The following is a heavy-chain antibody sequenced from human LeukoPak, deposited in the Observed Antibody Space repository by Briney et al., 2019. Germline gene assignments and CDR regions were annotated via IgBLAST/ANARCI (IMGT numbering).Heavy chain of an antibody. D-gene: IGHD6-13*01. V-gene: IGHV4-4*02. J-gene: IGHJ5*02. CDR1: GGSISSNNW. CDR2: IHHSGSP. Sequence: SETLSLTCAVSGGSISSNNWWGWVRQPPGKGLEWIGEIHHSGSPNYNPSLKSRVTISVDKSKNQFSLKLSSVTAADTAVYYCASKAGMYSSSWPNNWFDPWGQGTLVTVSS. CDR3: ASKAGMYSSSWPNNWFDP.